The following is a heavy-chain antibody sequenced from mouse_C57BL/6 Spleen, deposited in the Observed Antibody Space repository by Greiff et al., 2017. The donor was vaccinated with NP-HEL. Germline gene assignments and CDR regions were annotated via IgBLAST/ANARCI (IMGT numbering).Heavy chain of an antibody. V-gene: IGHV1-50*01. Sequence: QVQLKQPGAELVKPGASVKLSCKASGYTFTSYWMQWVKQRPGQGLEWIGEIDPSDSYTNYNQKFTGKATLTVDTSSSTAYMQLSSLTSEDSAVYYCARRGAHYFDYWGKGTTLTVSS. CDR1: GYTFTSYW. D-gene: IGHD3-1*01. CDR2: IDPSDSYT. J-gene: IGHJ2*01. CDR3: ARRGAHYFDY.